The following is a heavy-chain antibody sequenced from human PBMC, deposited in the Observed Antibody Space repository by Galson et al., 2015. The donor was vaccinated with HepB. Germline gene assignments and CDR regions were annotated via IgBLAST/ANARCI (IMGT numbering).Heavy chain of an antibody. CDR1: GFSLSASGMC. Sequence: PALVKPTQTLTLTCTFSGFSLSASGMCVSWIRQPPGKALEWLARIDWDDDKYYSTSLKTRLTISKDTSKNQVVLTMTNMDPVDTATYYCARIWLSLGYYYGMDVWGQGTTVTVSS. CDR2: IDWDDDK. V-gene: IGHV2-70*11. CDR3: ARIWLSLGYYYGMDV. J-gene: IGHJ6*02. D-gene: IGHD3-16*01.